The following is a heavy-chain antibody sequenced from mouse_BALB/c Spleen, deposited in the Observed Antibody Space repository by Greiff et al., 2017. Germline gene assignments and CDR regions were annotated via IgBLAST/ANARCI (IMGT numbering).Heavy chain of an antibody. D-gene: IGHD1-1*01. J-gene: IGHJ3*01. CDR1: GYTFTSYW. V-gene: IGHV1S127*01. CDR3: TRYYYGSSYFAY. Sequence: VQLQQPGAELVKPGASVKMSCKASGYTFTSYWMHWVKQRPGQGLEWIGVIDPSDSYTSYNQKFKGKATLTVDTSSSTAYMQLSSLTSEDSAVYYCTRYYYGSSYFAYWGQGTLVTVSA. CDR2: IDPSDSYT.